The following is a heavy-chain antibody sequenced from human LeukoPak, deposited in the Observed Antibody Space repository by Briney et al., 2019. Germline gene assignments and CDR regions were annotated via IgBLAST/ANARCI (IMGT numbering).Heavy chain of an antibody. CDR3: ARVFDSGSQAYFYYMDV. V-gene: IGHV4-59*01. CDR1: GGSISPYY. Sequence: PSETLSLTCTVSGGSISPYYWSWLRQPPGKGLEWIGYIYYSGSTNYNPSLKSRVTISVDTSKNQFSLKLSSVTAADTAVYYCARVFDSGSQAYFYYMDVWGKGTTVTIFS. J-gene: IGHJ6*03. D-gene: IGHD3-10*01. CDR2: IYYSGST.